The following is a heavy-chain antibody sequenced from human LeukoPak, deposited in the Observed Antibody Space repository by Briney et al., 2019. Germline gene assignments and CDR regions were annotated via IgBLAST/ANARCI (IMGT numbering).Heavy chain of an antibody. V-gene: IGHV1-46*01. J-gene: IGHJ4*02. Sequence: ASVKVSCKESGYTFTSYYMHWVRQAPGQGLEWMGIINPSGGSTSYAQKFQGRVTMTRDTSTSTVYMELSSLRSEDTAVYYCAREDYDSSGYYFYVDYWGQGTLVTVSS. D-gene: IGHD3-22*01. CDR3: AREDYDSSGYYFYVDY. CDR1: GYTFTSYY. CDR2: INPSGGST.